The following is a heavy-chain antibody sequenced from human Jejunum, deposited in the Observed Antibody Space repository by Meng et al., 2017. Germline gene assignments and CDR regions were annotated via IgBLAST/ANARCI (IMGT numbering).Heavy chain of an antibody. J-gene: IGHJ4*02. CDR3: ARDHWGSLDY. CDR1: GGAVSSAGYQ. D-gene: IGHD7-27*01. CDR2: AST. Sequence: QVQLQESGPGLVRPSETLSLICTVSGGAVSSAGYQWGWIRQPPGKGLEWIGYASTNYNPSLKSRVTISLDTSKNQFSLKLSSVTAADTAVYYCARDHWGSLDYWGQGIRVTVAS. V-gene: IGHV4-61*08.